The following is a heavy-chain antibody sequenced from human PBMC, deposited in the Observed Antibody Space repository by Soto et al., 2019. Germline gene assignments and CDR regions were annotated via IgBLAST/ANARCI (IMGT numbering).Heavy chain of an antibody. J-gene: IGHJ4*02. CDR1: GFTVSSYA. D-gene: IGHD3-16*01. CDR3: ARAYEGDYFDY. V-gene: IGHV3-30-3*01. Sequence: QVQLVESRGGVVQPGRSLRLSCAAGGFTVSSYAMHWVRQAPGKGLEWVAVISYDGSNKYYADSVKGRFTISRDNSKNTLYLQMNSLRAEDTAVYYCARAYEGDYFDYWGQGTLVTVSS. CDR2: ISYDGSNK.